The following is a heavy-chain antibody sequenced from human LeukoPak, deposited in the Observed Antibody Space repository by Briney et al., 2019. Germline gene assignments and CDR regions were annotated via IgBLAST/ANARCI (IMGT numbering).Heavy chain of an antibody. D-gene: IGHD3-22*01. CDR3: AKAPPGYYDSSDY. J-gene: IGHJ4*02. CDR1: GFTFGSYS. V-gene: IGHV3-23*01. CDR2: ISGSGGST. Sequence: GGSLRLSCAASGFTFGSYSMSWVRQAPGKGLEWVSAISGSGGSTYYADSVKGRFTISRDNSKNTLYLQMNSLRAEDTAVYYCAKAPPGYYDSSDYWGQGTLVTVSS.